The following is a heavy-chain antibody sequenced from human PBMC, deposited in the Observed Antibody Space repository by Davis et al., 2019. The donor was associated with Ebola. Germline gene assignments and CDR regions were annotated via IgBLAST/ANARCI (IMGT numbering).Heavy chain of an antibody. D-gene: IGHD4-11*01. J-gene: IGHJ5*02. CDR1: GFTSSDYY. Sequence: GESLKISCTASGFTSSDYYMSWIRQAPGKGLEWVSYISKSGDTIFYADSVKGRFTISRDNAKDSVYLQMTSLRAEDTAVYYCARTVDCDLWGQGSLVTVSS. V-gene: IGHV3-11*01. CDR2: ISKSGDTI. CDR3: ARTVDCDL.